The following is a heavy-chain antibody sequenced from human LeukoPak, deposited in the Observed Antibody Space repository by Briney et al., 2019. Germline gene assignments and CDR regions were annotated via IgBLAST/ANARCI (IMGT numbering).Heavy chain of an antibody. J-gene: IGHJ4*02. Sequence: PGGSLRLSCEASGFTFSHYGMHWVRQAPGKGLEWVAVIWSDATNQYYSDPVKGRFTISRDNFKRTVSLQMNSLRAEDTAVYYCVKDAQRGFDYSNSLQHWGQGSLVTVSS. CDR3: VKDAQRGFDYSNSLQH. D-gene: IGHD4-11*01. CDR1: GFTFSHYG. CDR2: IWSDATNQ. V-gene: IGHV3-33*06.